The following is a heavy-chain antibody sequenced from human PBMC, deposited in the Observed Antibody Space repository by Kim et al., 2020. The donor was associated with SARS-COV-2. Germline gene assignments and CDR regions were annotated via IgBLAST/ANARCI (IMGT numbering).Heavy chain of an antibody. CDR2: IIPILGIA. CDR3: ARGVVPAADNYYYYYGMDV. J-gene: IGHJ6*02. CDR1: GGTFSSYA. Sequence: SVKVSCKASGGTFSSYAISWVRQAPGQGLEWMGRIIPILGIANYAQKFQGRVTITADKSTSTAYMELSSLRSEDTAVYYCARGVVPAADNYYYYYGMDVWGQGTTVTVSS. V-gene: IGHV1-69*04. D-gene: IGHD2-2*01.